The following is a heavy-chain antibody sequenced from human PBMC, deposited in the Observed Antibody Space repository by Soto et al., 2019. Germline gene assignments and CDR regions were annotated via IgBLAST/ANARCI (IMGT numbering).Heavy chain of an antibody. CDR1: GYSFTSYW. CDR3: ARHASAGYSSSSGRGYYYGMDV. J-gene: IGHJ6*02. D-gene: IGHD6-6*01. CDR2: IDPSDSYT. Sequence: GESLKISCKGSGYSFTSYWISWVRQMPGKGLGWMGRIDPSDSYTNYSPSFQGHVTISADKSISTAYLQWSSLKASDTAMYYCARHASAGYSSSSGRGYYYGMDVWGQGTTVTVSS. V-gene: IGHV5-10-1*01.